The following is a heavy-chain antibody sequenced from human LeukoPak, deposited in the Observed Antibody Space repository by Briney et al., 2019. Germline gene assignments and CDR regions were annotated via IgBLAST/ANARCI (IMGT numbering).Heavy chain of an antibody. D-gene: IGHD3-10*01. CDR1: GYTFTGYY. CDR2: INPNSGGT. Sequence: RRASVKVSCKASGYTFTGYYMHWVRQAPGQGLEWMGWINPNSGGTNYAQKFQGWVTMTRDTSISTAYMELSRLRSYDTAVYYCARGRSATPPVDYWGQGTLVTVSS. CDR3: ARGRSATPPVDY. J-gene: IGHJ4*02. V-gene: IGHV1-2*04.